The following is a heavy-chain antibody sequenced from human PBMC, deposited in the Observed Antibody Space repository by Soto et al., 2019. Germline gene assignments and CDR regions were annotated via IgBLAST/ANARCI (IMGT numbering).Heavy chain of an antibody. J-gene: IGHJ4*02. CDR2: THHTGST. D-gene: IGHD3-22*01. V-gene: IGHV4-59*01. CDR3: ARSIDSSGYYFSNC. CDR1: GGFISSYY. Sequence: ETLSLTCTVSGGFISSYYWSWIRQSPGKGLEWIGYTHHTGSTNYNPSLKSRVTMSLDTSRNQFSLKLYSVTAADTAVYYCARSIDSSGYYFSNCWGQGTLVTVSS.